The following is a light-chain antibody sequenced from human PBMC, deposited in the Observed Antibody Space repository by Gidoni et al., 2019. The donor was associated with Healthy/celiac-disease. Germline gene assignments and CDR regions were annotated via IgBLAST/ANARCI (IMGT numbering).Light chain of an antibody. Sequence: QSVLTQPPSVSGAPGQRVPISCTGSSSNIGAGYDVHWYQQLPGTAPKLLIYVNINRPSGVPDRFSGSKSGTSASLAITGLQAEDEADYYGQSYDSSLSGSRVFGGGTKLTVL. CDR1: SSNIGAGYD. CDR2: VNI. V-gene: IGLV1-40*01. J-gene: IGLJ2*01. CDR3: QSYDSSLSGSRV.